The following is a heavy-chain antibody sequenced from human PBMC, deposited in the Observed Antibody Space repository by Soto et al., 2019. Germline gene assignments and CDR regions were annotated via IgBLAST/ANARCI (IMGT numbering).Heavy chain of an antibody. CDR1: GGSVSSGNYF. CDR3: AREYAY. D-gene: IGHD2-8*01. Sequence: SETLSLTCTVSGGSVSSGNYFWNWIRQPPGKGLEWIAYIYNSGGTNYNPSLKNRVTISADTSKNQFSLNLSSVTAADTAVYYCAREYAYWGQGTLVTVSS. J-gene: IGHJ4*02. V-gene: IGHV4-61*01. CDR2: IYNSGGT.